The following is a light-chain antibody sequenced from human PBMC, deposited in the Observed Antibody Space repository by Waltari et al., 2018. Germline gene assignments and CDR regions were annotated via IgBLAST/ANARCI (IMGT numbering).Light chain of an antibody. V-gene: IGLV1-47*01. Sequence: QSVLTQPPSASGTPGQRVIISCSGSISNIGANYVYWYQQLPGTAPKLLIYRINQRPSGVPDRFSGSKSGTSASLAISGLRSEDEAHYHCAAWDDSLSGVVFGGGTKLTVL. CDR2: RIN. CDR1: ISNIGANY. J-gene: IGLJ2*01. CDR3: AAWDDSLSGVV.